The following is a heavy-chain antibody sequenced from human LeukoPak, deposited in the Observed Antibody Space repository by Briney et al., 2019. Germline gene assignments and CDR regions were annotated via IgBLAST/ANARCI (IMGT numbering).Heavy chain of an antibody. CDR3: ARGIVVKPSANWFDP. J-gene: IGHJ5*02. Sequence: SVKVSCKASGFTFTSSAVQWVRQARGQRLEWIGWIVVGSGNTNYAQKFQERVTITRDMSTSTAYMELSSLRSEDTAVYYCARGIVVKPSANWFDPWGQGTPVTVSS. CDR1: GFTFTSSA. CDR2: IVVGSGNT. D-gene: IGHD2-2*01. V-gene: IGHV1-58*01.